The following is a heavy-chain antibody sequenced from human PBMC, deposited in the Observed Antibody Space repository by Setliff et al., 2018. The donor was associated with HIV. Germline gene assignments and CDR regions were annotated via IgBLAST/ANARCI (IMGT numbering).Heavy chain of an antibody. Sequence: GASVKVSCKASGYTITNYAMNWLRQAPGQGLEWMGWIDTNTGNPTYAQGFTGRFGFSLDTSVSTAFLQISTLKAEDTAVHYCARLSPYGDYLLFQYWGQGTQVTVSS. V-gene: IGHV7-4-1*02. J-gene: IGHJ4*02. D-gene: IGHD4-17*01. CDR2: IDTNTGNP. CDR1: GYTITNYA. CDR3: ARLSPYGDYLLFQY.